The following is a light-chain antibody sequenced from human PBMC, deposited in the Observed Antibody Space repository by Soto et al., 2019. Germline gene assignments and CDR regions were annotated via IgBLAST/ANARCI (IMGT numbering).Light chain of an antibody. V-gene: IGKV3-20*01. CDR1: QSVNTKY. CDR2: GVS. J-gene: IGKJ1*01. CDR3: QQYNNWPRT. Sequence: EIVLTQSPGTLSLSPGERATLSCRASQSVNTKYLAWYQQKPGQAPRLLISGVSSRATGIPDRFSGSGSGTEFTLTISSLQPEDFAVYYCQQYNNWPRTFGQGTKVDIK.